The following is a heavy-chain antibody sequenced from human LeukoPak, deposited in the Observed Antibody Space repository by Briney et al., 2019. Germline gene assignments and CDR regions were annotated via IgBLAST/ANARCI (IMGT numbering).Heavy chain of an antibody. CDR3: AREMLAYCGGDCYDY. J-gene: IGHJ4*02. Sequence: PGGSLRLSCAASGFTVSSNYMSWVRQAPGKGLEWVSVIYSGGSTYYADSVKGRFTISRDNSKNTLYLQMNSLRAEDTAVYYCAREMLAYCGGDCYDYWGQGTLVTVSS. D-gene: IGHD2-21*01. CDR1: GFTVSSNY. V-gene: IGHV3-66*02. CDR2: IYSGGST.